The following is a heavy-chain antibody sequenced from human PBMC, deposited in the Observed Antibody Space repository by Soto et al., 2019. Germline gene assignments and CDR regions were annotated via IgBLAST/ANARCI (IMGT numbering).Heavy chain of an antibody. V-gene: IGHV1-24*01. CDR2: FDPEDGET. CDR3: ATDLNNGIAAAGTNYYYYYGMDV. Sequence: ASVKVSCKVSGYTLTELSMHWVRQAPGKGLEWMGGFDPEDGETIYAQKFQGRVTMTEDTSTDTAYMELSSLRSEDTAVYYFATDLNNGIAAAGTNYYYYYGMDVWGQGTTVTVSS. J-gene: IGHJ6*02. CDR1: GYTLTELS. D-gene: IGHD6-13*01.